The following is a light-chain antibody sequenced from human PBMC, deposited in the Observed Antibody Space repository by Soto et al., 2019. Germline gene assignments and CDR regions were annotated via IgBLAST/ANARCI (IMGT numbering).Light chain of an antibody. CDR1: QNINTW. V-gene: IGKV1-5*03. J-gene: IGKJ4*01. Sequence: DIQMTQSPSTLSASVGDRVTITCRASQNINTWLAWYQQKPGKAPYLLIYKASNLQSGVPSRFSGSASGTEFTLTISSLQPDDSATYYCQQYETYPLTYGGGTKVEI. CDR3: QQYETYPLT. CDR2: KAS.